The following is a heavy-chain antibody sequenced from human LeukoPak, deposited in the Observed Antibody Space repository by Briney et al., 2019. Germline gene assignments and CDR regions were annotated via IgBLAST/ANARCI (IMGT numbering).Heavy chain of an antibody. V-gene: IGHV3-23*01. CDR1: GFTFSSQA. CDR3: AKGSFDWLLLDN. J-gene: IGHJ4*02. D-gene: IGHD3-9*01. CDR2: ISGGGGSA. Sequence: PGGSLRLSCAASGFTFSSQAMSWVRQAPGKGLEWVSAISGGGGSAYYADSVKGRFTISRDNSMNTLFLQMNSLRAEDTAVYYCAKGSFDWLLLDNWGQGTLVTVSS.